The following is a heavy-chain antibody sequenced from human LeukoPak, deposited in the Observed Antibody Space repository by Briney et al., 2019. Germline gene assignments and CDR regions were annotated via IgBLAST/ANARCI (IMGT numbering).Heavy chain of an antibody. Sequence: GGSLRLSCAASGFTSSSYAMSWVRQAPGKGLEWVSAISGSGGSTYYADSVKGRFTISRDNSKNTLYLQMNSLRAEDTAVYYCAKGIQLWFRTSRYYFDYWGQGTLVTVSS. J-gene: IGHJ4*02. CDR2: ISGSGGST. V-gene: IGHV3-23*01. D-gene: IGHD5-18*01. CDR3: AKGIQLWFRTSRYYFDY. CDR1: GFTSSSYA.